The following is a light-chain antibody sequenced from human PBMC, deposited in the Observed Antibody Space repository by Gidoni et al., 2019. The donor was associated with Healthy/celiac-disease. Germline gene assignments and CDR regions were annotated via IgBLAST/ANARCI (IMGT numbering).Light chain of an antibody. Sequence: DIQMTQSPSTVSASVGDRLTITCRASQSISSWLAWYQQKPGKAPKLLIYDASSLESGVPARFSGSGSGTEFTLTISSLQADDFATYYCQQYNSYSPRTFGQGTKVEIK. CDR1: QSISSW. V-gene: IGKV1-5*01. CDR2: DAS. CDR3: QQYNSYSPRT. J-gene: IGKJ1*01.